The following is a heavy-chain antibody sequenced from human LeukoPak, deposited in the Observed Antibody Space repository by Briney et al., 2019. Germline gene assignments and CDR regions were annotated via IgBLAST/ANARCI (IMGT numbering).Heavy chain of an antibody. CDR2: ISGSGGST. J-gene: IGHJ4*02. CDR1: GFTFSSYA. Sequence: GGSLRLSCAASGFTFSSYAMSWVSQAPGKGLEWVSAISGSGGSTYYADSVKGRFTISRDNSKNTLYLQMNSLRAEDAAVYYCAKDQVRASGPYWGQGTLVTVSS. V-gene: IGHV3-23*01. D-gene: IGHD3-10*01. CDR3: AKDQVRASGPY.